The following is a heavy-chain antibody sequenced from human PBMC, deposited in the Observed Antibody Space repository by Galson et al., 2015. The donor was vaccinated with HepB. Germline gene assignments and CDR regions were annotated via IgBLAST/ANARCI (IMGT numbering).Heavy chain of an antibody. CDR1: GFTFSSYW. Sequence: SLRLSCAASGFTFSSYWMHWVRQAPGKGLVWVSRINSDGSSTSYADSVKGRFTISRDNAKNTLYLQMNSLRAEDTAVYYCARAGGGYCSGGSCPGRYYYYYGMDVWGQGTTVTVSS. V-gene: IGHV3-74*01. J-gene: IGHJ6*02. CDR3: ARAGGGYCSGGSCPGRYYYYYGMDV. D-gene: IGHD2-15*01. CDR2: INSDGSST.